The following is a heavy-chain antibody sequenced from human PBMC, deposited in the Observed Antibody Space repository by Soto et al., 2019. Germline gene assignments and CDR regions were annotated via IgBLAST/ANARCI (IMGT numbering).Heavy chain of an antibody. D-gene: IGHD1-26*01. CDR1: GDSISRGGYF. V-gene: IGHV4-31*03. CDR2: IYDSGSA. J-gene: IGHJ6*03. Sequence: QVQLQESGPGLVKPSQTLSLTCIVSGDSISRGGYFWTWIRQHPGKGLEWIGYIYDSGSAFYNPSLKSRVTMSVDKSKNQFSLNLRSVTAADTAVFYCARGILRPNHYMDVWGKGTAVAVSS. CDR3: ARGILRPNHYMDV.